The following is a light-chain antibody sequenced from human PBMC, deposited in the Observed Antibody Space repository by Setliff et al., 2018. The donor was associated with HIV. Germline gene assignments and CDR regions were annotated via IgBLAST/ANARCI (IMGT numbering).Light chain of an antibody. CDR2: STN. Sequence: QTVVTQEPSFSVSPGGTVTITCGLSSGSVSTSYYPSWYLQTPGQAPRPLIYSTNTRSSGVPDRFSGSILGNKAALTISGAQADDESDYYCVLYMGSGIWVFGGGTQLTVL. CDR3: VLYMGSGIWV. CDR1: SGSVSTSYY. V-gene: IGLV8-61*01. J-gene: IGLJ3*02.